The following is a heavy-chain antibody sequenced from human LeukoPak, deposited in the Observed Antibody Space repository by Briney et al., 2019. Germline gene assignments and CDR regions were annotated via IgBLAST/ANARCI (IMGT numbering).Heavy chain of an antibody. J-gene: IGHJ4*02. CDR2: ISGSGGST. D-gene: IGHD2-2*01. V-gene: IGHV3-23*01. Sequence: PGRSLRLSCAASGFTFSSYAMSGVRQAPGKGLEWVSAISGSGGSTYYADSVKGRFTISRDNSKNTLDLQMNSLRAEDTAVYYCAKDPCLLGYCSSHRVYWGQGTLVTVSS. CDR3: AKDPCLLGYCSSHRVY. CDR1: GFTFSSYA.